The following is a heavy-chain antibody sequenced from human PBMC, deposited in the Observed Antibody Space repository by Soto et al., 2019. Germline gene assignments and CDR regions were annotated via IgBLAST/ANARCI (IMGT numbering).Heavy chain of an antibody. CDR2: INPNSGGT. V-gene: IGHV1-2*02. CDR3: ARVRYDFWSGYSPFDY. D-gene: IGHD3-3*01. CDR1: GYTSTGYY. Sequence: ASVKVSCKASGYTSTGYYMHWVRQAPGQGLEWMGWINPNSGGTNYAQKFQGRVTMTRDTSISTAYMELSRLRSDDTAVYYCARVRYDFWSGYSPFDYWGQGTLVTVSS. J-gene: IGHJ4*02.